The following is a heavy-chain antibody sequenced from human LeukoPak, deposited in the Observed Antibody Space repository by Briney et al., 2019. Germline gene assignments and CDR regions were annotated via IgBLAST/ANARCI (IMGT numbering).Heavy chain of an antibody. D-gene: IGHD5-18*01. J-gene: IGHJ3*02. CDR3: ARDSARGYSYGYNAFDI. Sequence: SVKVSCKASGYNFRNYGIGWERQAPRQRLEWMGWITAGNGNTNYAQKVQGRVTMTTDTSTSTAYMELRSLRSDDTAVYFCARDSARGYSYGYNAFDIWGQGTMVTVSS. CDR1: GYNFRNYG. CDR2: ITAGNGNT. V-gene: IGHV1-18*01.